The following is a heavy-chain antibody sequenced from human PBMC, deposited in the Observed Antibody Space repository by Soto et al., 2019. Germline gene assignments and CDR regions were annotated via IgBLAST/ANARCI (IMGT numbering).Heavy chain of an antibody. D-gene: IGHD3-22*01. J-gene: IGHJ4*02. CDR3: ARAAYYYDSSGYYPGDY. Sequence: SVKVSCKASGGSLSNYGISWVRQAPGQGLEWMGGIIPVFGTANYAQKFQGRVTITADESTNIVYMDVTSLRSEDTAVYYCARAAYYYDSSGYYPGDYWGQGSLVTVSS. CDR2: IIPVFGTA. CDR1: GGSLSNYG. V-gene: IGHV1-69*13.